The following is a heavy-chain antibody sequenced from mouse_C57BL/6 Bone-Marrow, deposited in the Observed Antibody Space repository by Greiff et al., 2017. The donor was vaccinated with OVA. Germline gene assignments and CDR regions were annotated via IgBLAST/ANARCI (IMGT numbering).Heavy chain of an antibody. V-gene: IGHV1-69*01. J-gene: IGHJ1*03. CDR1: GYTFTSYW. CDR3: ATRYFDV. Sequence: QVQLQQSGAELVMPGASVKLSCKASGYTFTSYWMHWVKQRPGQGLEWIGEIDPSDSYTNYNQQFKGKSTLTVDKSSSTAYMQLSSLTSEDSAVYYCATRYFDVWGTGTTVTVSS. CDR2: IDPSDSYT.